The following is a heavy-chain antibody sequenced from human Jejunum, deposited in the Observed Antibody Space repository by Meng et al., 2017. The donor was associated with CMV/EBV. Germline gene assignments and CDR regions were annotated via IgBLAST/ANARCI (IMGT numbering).Heavy chain of an antibody. CDR3: ARGGHYDLWSGYYPLDY. CDR2: IYYTGST. CDR1: SIISYY. D-gene: IGHD3-3*01. V-gene: IGHV4-59*01. J-gene: IGHJ4*02. Sequence: SIISYYWSWSRQPPGKGLEWIGCIYYTGSTNYNPSLKSRVTISVDTSTNQFSLKLSSVTAADTAVYYCARGGHYDLWSGYYPLDYWGQGTLVTVSS.